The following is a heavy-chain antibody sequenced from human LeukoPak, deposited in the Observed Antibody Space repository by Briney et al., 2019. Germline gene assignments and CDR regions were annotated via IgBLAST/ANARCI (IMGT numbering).Heavy chain of an antibody. CDR2: IYYSGST. CDR3: ARDRVFGVAPDAFDI. D-gene: IGHD3-3*01. Sequence: RASETLSLTCTVSGGSISSGDYYWSWIRQPPGKGLEWIGYIYYSGSTNYNPSLKSRVTMSVDTSKNQFSLKLSSVTAADTAVYYCARDRVFGVAPDAFDIWGQGTMVTVSS. V-gene: IGHV4-61*08. CDR1: GGSISSGDYY. J-gene: IGHJ3*02.